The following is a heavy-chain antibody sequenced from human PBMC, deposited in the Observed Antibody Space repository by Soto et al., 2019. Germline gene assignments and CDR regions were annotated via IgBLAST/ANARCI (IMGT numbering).Heavy chain of an antibody. CDR2: IYYSGST. Sequence: SETLSLTCTVSGGSISSYYWGWIWQPPGKGLEWIGYIYYSGSTNYNPSLKSRVTISVDTSKNQFSLKLSSVTAADTAVYYCARNAKQWLVPSAFDIWGQGTMVTVSS. CDR1: GGSISSYY. V-gene: IGHV4-59*08. CDR3: ARNAKQWLVPSAFDI. J-gene: IGHJ3*02. D-gene: IGHD6-19*01.